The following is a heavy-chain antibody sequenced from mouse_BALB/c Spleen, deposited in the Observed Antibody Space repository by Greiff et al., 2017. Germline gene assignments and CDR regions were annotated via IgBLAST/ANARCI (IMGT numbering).Heavy chain of an antibody. CDR2: IRSKSNNYAT. CDR1: GFTFNTNA. V-gene: IGHV10S3*01. J-gene: IGHJ3*01. Sequence: EVMLVETGGGLVQPKGSLKLSCAASGFTFNTNAMNWVRQAPGKGLEWVARIRSKSNNYATYYADSVKDRFTISRDASKSMLYLQMNNLKTEDTSMYDSGGYGSSYVGFAYWGQGTLVTVSA. CDR3: GGYGSSYVGFAY. D-gene: IGHD1-1*01.